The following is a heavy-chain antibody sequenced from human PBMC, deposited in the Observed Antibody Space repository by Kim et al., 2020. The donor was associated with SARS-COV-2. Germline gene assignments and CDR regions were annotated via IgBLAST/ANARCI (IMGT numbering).Heavy chain of an antibody. CDR1: GFTLSTYW. CDR2: INSGGRST. J-gene: IGHJ4*02. D-gene: IGHD3-22*01. CDR3: AKMENSGYYFY. Sequence: GGSLRLSCAASGFTLSTYWMHWVRQAPGKGLVWVSRINSGGRSTNYADSVKGRFTISRDNAKNTLYLQMNSLRVEDTAVYYCAKMENSGYYFYWGQGTLVTVSS. V-gene: IGHV3-74*01.